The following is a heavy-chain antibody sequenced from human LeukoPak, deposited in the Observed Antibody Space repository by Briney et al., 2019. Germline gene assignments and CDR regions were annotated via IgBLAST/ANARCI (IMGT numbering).Heavy chain of an antibody. CDR1: GFTFNTYG. Sequence: PGGSLRLSCAVSGFTFNTYGMHWVRQVPGKGLDWVAVISHDARNPYYAGSVKGRFTISRDNSRNTVYLQMNSLRPDDTGVYYCARDGGGQWQVRRGFDNWGQGTLVTVSS. V-gene: IGHV3-30*03. CDR3: ARDGGGQWQVRRGFDN. J-gene: IGHJ4*02. D-gene: IGHD6-19*01. CDR2: ISHDARNP.